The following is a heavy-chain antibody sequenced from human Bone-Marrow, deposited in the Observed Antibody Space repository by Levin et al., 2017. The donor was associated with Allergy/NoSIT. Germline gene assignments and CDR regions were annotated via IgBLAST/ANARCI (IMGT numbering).Heavy chain of an antibody. CDR2: IDWDDNK. D-gene: IGHD6-19*01. J-gene: IGHJ6*02. V-gene: IGHV2-70*01. CDR3: ARISGSSPPYYYYAMDF. Sequence: SGPTLVKPTQTLTLTCAFSGFSLSTGGMCVSWIRQSPGKALEWLAFIDWDDNKYYTSSLKTRLTISKDTSKNRVSLTMTNMAPADTATYYCARISGSSPPYYYYAMDFWGQGTTVTVSS. CDR1: GFSLSTGGMC.